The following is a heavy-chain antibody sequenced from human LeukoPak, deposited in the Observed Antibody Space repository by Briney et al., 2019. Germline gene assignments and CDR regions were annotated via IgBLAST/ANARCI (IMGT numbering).Heavy chain of an antibody. CDR3: ARDINYYDSSSSDY. V-gene: IGHV3-7*01. CDR1: GFTFSSYW. Sequence: GGSLRLSCAASGFTFSSYWMSWVRQAPGKGLEWVANIKQDGSEKYYVGSVKGRFTISRDNAKNSLYLQMNSLRAEDTAVYYCARDINYYDSSSSDYWGQGTLVTVSS. CDR2: IKQDGSEK. J-gene: IGHJ4*02. D-gene: IGHD3-22*01.